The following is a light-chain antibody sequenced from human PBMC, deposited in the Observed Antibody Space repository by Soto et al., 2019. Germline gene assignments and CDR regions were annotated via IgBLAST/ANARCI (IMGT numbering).Light chain of an antibody. J-gene: IGLJ3*02. CDR3: FSYTANDNWV. CDR1: NSDVGRYNS. Sequence: QSALTQPHSVSGSPGQSVTISCTGTNSDVGRYNSVSWYQQLPGKAPKIIISAVRQRPSGVPDRFSGSKSGNTASLTISGLQADDEADYFCFSYTANDNWVFSGGTKLTVL. CDR2: AVR. V-gene: IGLV2-11*01.